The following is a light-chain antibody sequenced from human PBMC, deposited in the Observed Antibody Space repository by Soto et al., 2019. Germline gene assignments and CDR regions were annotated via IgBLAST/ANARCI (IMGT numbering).Light chain of an antibody. CDR1: QSVSSN. Sequence: EIVMTQSPATLSVSPGERATLSCRASQSVSSNLAWYQQKPGQAPRLLIYGASTRATGIPATFSGSGSGTESTHCISSLQSEGFAVYYCQQYNKWPFTFGGGTKVEIK. J-gene: IGKJ4*01. CDR3: QQYNKWPFT. CDR2: GAS. V-gene: IGKV3-15*01.